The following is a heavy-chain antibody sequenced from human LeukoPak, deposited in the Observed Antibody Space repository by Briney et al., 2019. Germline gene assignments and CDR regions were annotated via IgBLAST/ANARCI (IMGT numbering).Heavy chain of an antibody. CDR1: GYTLTELS. Sequence: ASVKVSCKVSGYTLTELSMHWVRQAPGKGLEWMGGFDPEDGETIYAQKFQGRVTMTEDTSTDTAYMELSSLRAEDTAVYYCAKVGYCSSTSCFTSLYYYMDVWGKGTTVTVSS. CDR3: AKVGYCSSTSCFTSLYYYMDV. D-gene: IGHD2-2*01. J-gene: IGHJ6*03. CDR2: FDPEDGET. V-gene: IGHV1-24*01.